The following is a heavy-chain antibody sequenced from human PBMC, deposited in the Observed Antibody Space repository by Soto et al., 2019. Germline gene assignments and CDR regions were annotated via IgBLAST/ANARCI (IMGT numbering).Heavy chain of an antibody. CDR3: ARHRVGGTSWAYFDAFDI. CDR2: IYPGDSDT. J-gene: IGHJ3*02. CDR1: GYSFTSYW. D-gene: IGHD2-2*01. V-gene: IGHV5-51*01. Sequence: PGESLKISCKGSGYSFTSYWIGWVRQMPGKGLEWMGIIYPGDSDTRYSPSFQGQVTISADKSISTAYLQWSSLKASDTAMYYFARHRVGGTSWAYFDAFDIWGQGTMVTVSS.